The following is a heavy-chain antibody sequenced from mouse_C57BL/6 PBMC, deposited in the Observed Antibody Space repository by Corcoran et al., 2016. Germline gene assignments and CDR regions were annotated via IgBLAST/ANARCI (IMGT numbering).Heavy chain of an antibody. J-gene: IGHJ3*01. Sequence: DVQLQESGPGLVKPSQSLSLTCSVTGYYITSGYYWNWIRQFPGNKLEWMGYISYDGSNNYNPSLKNRISITRDTSKNQFFLKLNSVTTEDTATYYCASFAYWGQGTLVTVSA. CDR2: ISYDGSN. CDR1: GYYITSGYY. CDR3: ASFAY. V-gene: IGHV3-6*01.